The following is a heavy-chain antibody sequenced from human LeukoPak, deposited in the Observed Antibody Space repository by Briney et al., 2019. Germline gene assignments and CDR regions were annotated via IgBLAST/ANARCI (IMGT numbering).Heavy chain of an antibody. V-gene: IGHV4-34*01. J-gene: IGHJ4*02. CDR2: INHSGST. CDR3: ARGGWQQLGYFDY. CDR1: GGSFSGYY. D-gene: IGHD6-13*01. Sequence: SETLSLTCAVYGGSFSGYYWSWIRQPPGKGLEWIGEINHSGSTNYNPTLKSRVTISVDTSKNQFSLKLSSATAADTAVYYCARGGWQQLGYFDYWGQGTLVTVSS.